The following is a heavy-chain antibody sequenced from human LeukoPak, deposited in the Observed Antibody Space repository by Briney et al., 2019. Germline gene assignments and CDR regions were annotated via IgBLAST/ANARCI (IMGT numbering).Heavy chain of an antibody. V-gene: IGHV1-8*01. CDR3: ARGPIVVVPAASPRYYYYYMDV. CDR2: MNPNSGNT. CDR1: VYTFTSYD. J-gene: IGHJ6*03. D-gene: IGHD2-2*01. Sequence: ASVTVSFKSSVYTFTSYDINWVRQATGQGLEGMGWMNPNSGNTGYAQKFQGRVTMTRNTSISTAYMELSSLRSEDTAVYYCARGPIVVVPAASPRYYYYYMDVWGKGTTVTVS.